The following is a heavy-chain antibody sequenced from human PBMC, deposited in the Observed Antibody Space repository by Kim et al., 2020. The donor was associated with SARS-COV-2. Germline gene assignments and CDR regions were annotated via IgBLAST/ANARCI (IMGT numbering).Heavy chain of an antibody. V-gene: IGHV1-69*01. CDR3: AREGTTVTTVWFDP. J-gene: IGHJ5*02. Sequence: KKCQGRVTITADESTSTAYMELSSLRSEDTAVYYCAREGTTVTTVWFDPWGQGTLVTVSS. D-gene: IGHD4-4*01.